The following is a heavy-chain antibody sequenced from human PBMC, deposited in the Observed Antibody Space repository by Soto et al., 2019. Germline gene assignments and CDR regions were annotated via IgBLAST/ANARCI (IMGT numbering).Heavy chain of an antibody. CDR3: ARNPYSAPYIVVVASSIVLDAFDI. CDR2: MYYSGTT. V-gene: IGHV4-39*01. Sequence: SETLSLTCTVSGGSISSSSYYRGWIRQPPGKGLEWIGSMYYSGTTFFNPSLKSRVTISVDTSKNQLSLKLSSVTASDTAVYYCARNPYSAPYIVVVASSIVLDAFDIWGQGAMVTVSS. D-gene: IGHD2-2*01. J-gene: IGHJ3*02. CDR1: GGSISSSSYY.